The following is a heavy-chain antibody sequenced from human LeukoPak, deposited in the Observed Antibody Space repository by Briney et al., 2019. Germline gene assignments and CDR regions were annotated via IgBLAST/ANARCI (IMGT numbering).Heavy chain of an antibody. Sequence: ASVKVSCKASGYTFTGYYMHWVRQAPGQGLEWMGWINPNSGGTNYAQKFQGWVTMTRDTSISTAYMELSRLRSDDTAVYYCARGSATYCSGGSCYSVDYWGQGTLVTVSS. CDR3: ARGSATYCSGGSCYSVDY. J-gene: IGHJ4*02. CDR1: GYTFTGYY. CDR2: INPNSGGT. D-gene: IGHD2-15*01. V-gene: IGHV1-2*04.